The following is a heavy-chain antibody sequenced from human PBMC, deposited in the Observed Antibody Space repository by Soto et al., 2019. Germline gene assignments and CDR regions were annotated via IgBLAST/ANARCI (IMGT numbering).Heavy chain of an antibody. Sequence: QVQLVQSGAEVKKPGSSVKVSCKASGGTFSSYAISWVRQAPGQGLEWMGGIIPIFGTANYAQKFQGRVTITADKSTSTAYMELSSLRSEDTAVYYCARGDHDSYGSHGGGSYMDVWGQGTTVTVSS. CDR1: GGTFSSYA. J-gene: IGHJ6*02. V-gene: IGHV1-69*06. CDR2: IIPIFGTA. CDR3: ARGDHDSYGSHGGGSYMDV. D-gene: IGHD5-18*01.